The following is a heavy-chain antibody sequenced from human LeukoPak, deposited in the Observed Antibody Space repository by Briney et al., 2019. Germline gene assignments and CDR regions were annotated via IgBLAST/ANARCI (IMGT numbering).Heavy chain of an antibody. D-gene: IGHD6-13*01. V-gene: IGHV1-8*01. CDR2: MNPNSGNT. Sequence: GASVKVSCKASGYTFTSYDINWVRQATGQRLEWMGWMNPNSGNTGYAQKFQGRVTMTRNTSISTAYMELSSLRSEDTAVYYCARDRIAAAGQHYYYYGMDVWGQGTTVTVSS. CDR1: GYTFTSYD. CDR3: ARDRIAAAGQHYYYYGMDV. J-gene: IGHJ6*02.